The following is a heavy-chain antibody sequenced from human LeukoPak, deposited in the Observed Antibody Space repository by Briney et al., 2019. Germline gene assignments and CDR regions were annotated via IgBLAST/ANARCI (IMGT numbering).Heavy chain of an antibody. J-gene: IGHJ5*02. V-gene: IGHV3-74*01. D-gene: IGHD4-11*01. Sequence: PGGSLRLSCAASGFTFSSYWMHWVRQAPGKGLVWVSRINSDGSSTSYADSVKGRFTISRDNAKNTLYLQMNSLRAEDTAVYYCASTHAYSNFTWFDPWGQGPWSPSPQ. CDR2: INSDGSST. CDR3: ASTHAYSNFTWFDP. CDR1: GFTFSSYW.